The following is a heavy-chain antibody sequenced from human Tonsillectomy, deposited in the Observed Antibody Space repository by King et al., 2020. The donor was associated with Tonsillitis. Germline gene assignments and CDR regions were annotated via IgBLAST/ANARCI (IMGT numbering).Heavy chain of an antibody. CDR1: GFTFSSYA. Sequence: VQLVESGGGLVQPGGSLRLSCAASGFTFSSYAMSWVLQAPGRGLEWFSAISGSGGSTYYADPVKGRFTISRDNSKNTLYLQMNSLRAQGTAVYYCAKDYGSGSYSVQPIDYWGQGTLVTVSS. V-gene: IGHV3-23*04. CDR2: ISGSGGST. J-gene: IGHJ4*02. CDR3: AKDYGSGSYSVQPIDY. D-gene: IGHD3-10*01.